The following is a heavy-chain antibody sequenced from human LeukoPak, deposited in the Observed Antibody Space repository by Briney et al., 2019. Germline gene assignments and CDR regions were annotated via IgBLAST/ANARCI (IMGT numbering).Heavy chain of an antibody. D-gene: IGHD1-26*01. Sequence: GASVKVSCKASGGTFSSYGISWVRQAPGQGLEWMGWISAYNGNTNYAQKLQGRVTMTTDTSTSTAYMELRSLRSDDTAVYYCARDPNIVGAADYWGQGTLVTVSS. J-gene: IGHJ4*02. CDR1: GGTFSSYG. CDR3: ARDPNIVGAADY. V-gene: IGHV1-18*01. CDR2: ISAYNGNT.